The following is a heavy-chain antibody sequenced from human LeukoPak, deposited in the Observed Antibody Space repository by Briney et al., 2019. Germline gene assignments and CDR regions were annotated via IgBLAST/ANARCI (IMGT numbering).Heavy chain of an antibody. CDR3: AKRGGYYYDY. D-gene: IGHD2-15*01. Sequence: PGGSLRLSCAASGFTFSSYDMSRVRQAPGKGLEWVSAISGSGGTTYFADSVKGRFTISRDNSKNTVYMQMNSLRAEDTAVYYCAKRGGYYYDYWGQGTLVTVTS. J-gene: IGHJ4*02. V-gene: IGHV3-23*01. CDR1: GFTFSSYD. CDR2: ISGSGGTT.